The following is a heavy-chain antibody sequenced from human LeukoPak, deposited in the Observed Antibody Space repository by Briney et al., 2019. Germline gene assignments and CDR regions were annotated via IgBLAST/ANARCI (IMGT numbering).Heavy chain of an antibody. Sequence: SETLSLTCTVSGGSISSYYWGWIRQPPGKGLEWIGSIYYSGSTYYNPSLKSRVTISVDTSKNQFSLKLSSVTAADTAVYYCARHRPEWFDPWGQGTLVTVSS. CDR2: IYYSGST. V-gene: IGHV4-39*01. CDR1: GGSISSYY. J-gene: IGHJ5*02. D-gene: IGHD1-14*01. CDR3: ARHRPEWFDP.